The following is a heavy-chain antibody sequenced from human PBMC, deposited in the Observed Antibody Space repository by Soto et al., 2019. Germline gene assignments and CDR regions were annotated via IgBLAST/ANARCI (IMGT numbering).Heavy chain of an antibody. Sequence: EVQLVESGGVVVQPGGSLRLSCAASGFTFDEYSMHWVRQAPGEGLEWVSLISWDSTNTFYADSVKGRFTISRENSKNSLYLQINSLRTEDTALYYWAKDMGTMYFDYWGQGTMVTVSS. J-gene: IGHJ4*02. V-gene: IGHV3-43*01. CDR1: GFTFDEYS. CDR2: ISWDSTNT. CDR3: AKDMGTMYFDY. D-gene: IGHD1-1*01.